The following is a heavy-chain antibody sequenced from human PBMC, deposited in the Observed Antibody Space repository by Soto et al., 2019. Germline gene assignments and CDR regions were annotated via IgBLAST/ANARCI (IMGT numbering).Heavy chain of an antibody. D-gene: IGHD3-22*01. CDR3: AKDKYSDSSGYPDY. CDR2: ITWNGDNI. J-gene: IGHJ4*02. V-gene: IGHV3-9*01. Sequence: QTGGSLRLSCAASGFTFGDYAMHWVRQPPGKGLEWVSGITWNGDNIAYADSAKGRFTISRDNAKNSLYLQMNSLRAEDTALYYCAKDKYSDSSGYPDYWGQGTLVTVSS. CDR1: GFTFGDYA.